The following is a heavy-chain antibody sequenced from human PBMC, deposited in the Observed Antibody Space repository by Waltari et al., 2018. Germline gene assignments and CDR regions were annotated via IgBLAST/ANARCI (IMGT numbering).Heavy chain of an antibody. D-gene: IGHD3-16*01. CDR1: GFNFNGFW. J-gene: IGHJ4*02. CDR3: AKGGYLDE. V-gene: IGHV3-7*01. CDR2: INEDGSEK. Sequence: EVQLVESGGGLVHPGGSLRLSCIASGFNFNGFWMSWVRQAPGKGLEWVANINEDGSEKHYVDSVKGRFTISRDNAENSLYLQMDSLRVDDTAVYYCAKGGYLDEWGQGTLVTVSS.